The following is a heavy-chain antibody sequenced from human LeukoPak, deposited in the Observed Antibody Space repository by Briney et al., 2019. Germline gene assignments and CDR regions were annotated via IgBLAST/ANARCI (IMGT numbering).Heavy chain of an antibody. CDR3: AREVLIVGATTGDY. CDR2: MNQDGREK. CDR1: GFTFSSSW. Sequence: PGGSLRLSCTASGFTFSSSWMSWVRQVPGKGLEWVANMNQDGREKYFVDSVKGRFTISRDNAKNSLFLQMNSLKGEDTAVYYCAREVLIVGATTGDYWGQGTLVTVSS. D-gene: IGHD1-26*01. J-gene: IGHJ4*02. V-gene: IGHV3-7*01.